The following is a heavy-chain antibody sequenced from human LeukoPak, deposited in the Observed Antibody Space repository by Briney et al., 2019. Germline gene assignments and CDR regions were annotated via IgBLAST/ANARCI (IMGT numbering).Heavy chain of an antibody. CDR1: GGSISSYY. CDR3: ARVLVYYYGSGSYYGDAFDI. D-gene: IGHD3-10*01. J-gene: IGHJ3*02. Sequence: SETLSLTCTVSGGSISSYYWSWIRQPAGKGLEWIGRIYTSGSTNYNPSLKSRVTMSVDTSKNQFSLKLSSVTAADTAVYYCARVLVYYYGSGSYYGDAFDIWGQGTMVTASS. CDR2: IYTSGST. V-gene: IGHV4-4*07.